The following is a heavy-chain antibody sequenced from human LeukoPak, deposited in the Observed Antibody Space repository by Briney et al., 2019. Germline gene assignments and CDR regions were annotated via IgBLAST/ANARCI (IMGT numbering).Heavy chain of an antibody. CDR3: ARDGRGYSWDY. V-gene: IGHV3-64*01. Sequence: GGSLRLSCAASGFTFSSYAMHWVRQAPGKGLEYVSAISSNGGSTYYANSVKGRFTISRDNSKNTLYLQMGSLRAEDMAVYYCARDGRGYSWDYWGQGTLVTVSS. CDR2: ISSNGGST. J-gene: IGHJ4*02. CDR1: GFTFSSYA. D-gene: IGHD2-15*01.